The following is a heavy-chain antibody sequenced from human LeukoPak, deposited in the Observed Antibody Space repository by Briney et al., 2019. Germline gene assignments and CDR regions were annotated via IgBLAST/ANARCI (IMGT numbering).Heavy chain of an antibody. CDR3: ARGKRRIDYYDSSAPEDY. J-gene: IGHJ4*02. D-gene: IGHD3-22*01. Sequence: SETLSLTCSVSGGSIRGSSYYWGWVRQHPGKGLEWIGYIYYSGSTYYNPSLKSRVTISVDTSKNQFSLKLSSVTAADTAVYYCARGKRRIDYYDSSAPEDYWGQGTLVTVSS. V-gene: IGHV4-31*03. CDR1: GGSIRGSSYY. CDR2: IYYSGST.